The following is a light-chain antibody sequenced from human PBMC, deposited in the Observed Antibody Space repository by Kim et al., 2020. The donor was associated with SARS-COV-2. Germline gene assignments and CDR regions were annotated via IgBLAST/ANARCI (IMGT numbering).Light chain of an antibody. V-gene: IGLV3-1*01. J-gene: IGLJ2*01. CDR2: QDS. CDR3: QAWDSSTRV. Sequence: SYELTQPPSVSVSPGQTASITCSGDKLGDKYACWYQQKPGQSSVLVIYQDSKRPSGIPERFSGSNSGNTATLTISGTQAMDEADYYCQAWDSSTRVFGGG. CDR1: KLGDKY.